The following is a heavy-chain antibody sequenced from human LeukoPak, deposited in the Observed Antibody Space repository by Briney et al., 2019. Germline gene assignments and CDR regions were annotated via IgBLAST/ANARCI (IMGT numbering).Heavy chain of an antibody. D-gene: IGHD6-13*01. V-gene: IGHV3-7*04. Sequence: PGGSLRLSCAASGFTFTTYWMTWVRQASGKGLEWVANIKYDGSEKYYVDSVKGRFTISRDNAKNSLYLEMNSLRAEDTAVYYCARITGIEAAGDYWGQGTLVTVSS. J-gene: IGHJ4*02. CDR2: IKYDGSEK. CDR1: GFTFTTYW. CDR3: ARITGIEAAGDY.